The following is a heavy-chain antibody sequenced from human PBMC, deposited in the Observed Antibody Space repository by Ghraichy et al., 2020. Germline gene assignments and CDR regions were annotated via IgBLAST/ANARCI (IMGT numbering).Heavy chain of an antibody. CDR2: ISSSGSTI. D-gene: IGHD4-11*01. Sequence: GGSLRLSCAASGFTFSDYYMSWIRQAPGKGLEWVSYISSSGSTIYYADSVKGRFTISRDNAKNSLYLQMNSLRAEDTAVYYCAREFVYSNYDRYYYYYGMDVWGQGTTVTVS. CDR3: AREFVYSNYDRYYYYYGMDV. J-gene: IGHJ6*02. CDR1: GFTFSDYY. V-gene: IGHV3-11*01.